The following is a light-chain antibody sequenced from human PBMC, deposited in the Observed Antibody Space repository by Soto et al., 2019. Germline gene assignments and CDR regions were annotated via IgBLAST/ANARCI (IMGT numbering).Light chain of an antibody. CDR2: GAS. CDR3: QQYGFSSYT. Sequence: IVLTQSPATLSLAPGDRATLSCRASQSVDRSYLAWFQQKPGQAPRLLIHGASTWATGIPGRFSGSGSGTDFTLTISRLEPEDFAVDFCQQYGFSSYTFGQRTKLEIK. V-gene: IGKV3-20*01. CDR1: QSVDRSY. J-gene: IGKJ2*01.